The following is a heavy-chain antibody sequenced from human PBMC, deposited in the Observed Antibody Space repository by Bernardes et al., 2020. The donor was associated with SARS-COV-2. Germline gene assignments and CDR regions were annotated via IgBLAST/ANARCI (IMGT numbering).Heavy chain of an antibody. Sequence: ASVKVSCKASGYTFTSYVISWVRQAPGQGLEWMGWISAYNGDTNYAQKLQGRVTMTTDTSTSTAYMELRSLRSDDTAVYFCARGGEGFTMIIVLIQPMDVWGQGTTVTVSS. CDR1: GYTFTSYV. CDR3: ARGGEGFTMIIVLIQPMDV. J-gene: IGHJ6*02. V-gene: IGHV1-18*01. CDR2: ISAYNGDT. D-gene: IGHD3-22*01.